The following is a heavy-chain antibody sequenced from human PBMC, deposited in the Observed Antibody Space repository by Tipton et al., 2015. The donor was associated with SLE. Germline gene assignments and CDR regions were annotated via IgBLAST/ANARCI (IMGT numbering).Heavy chain of an antibody. Sequence: TLSLTCSVSGTSISNYYWSWIRQPPGKGLEWVGYISYSGSTYYNPSLESRVTISVDTSKNQFSLKLSSVTAADTAVFYCAHANWGTNFDYWGQGTLVTVSS. J-gene: IGHJ4*02. D-gene: IGHD7-27*01. CDR1: GTSISNYY. CDR3: AHANWGTNFDY. CDR2: ISYSGST. V-gene: IGHV4-59*12.